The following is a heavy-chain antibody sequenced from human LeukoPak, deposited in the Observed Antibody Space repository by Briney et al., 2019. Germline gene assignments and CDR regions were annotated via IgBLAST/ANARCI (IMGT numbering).Heavy chain of an antibody. J-gene: IGHJ4*02. CDR3: AKDLVIRDGYNYFDY. D-gene: IGHD5-24*01. V-gene: IGHV3-23*01. CDR2: ISGSGGST. CDR1: GFTFSSYA. Sequence: GGSLRLSCAASGFTFSSYAMSWVRQAPGKGLEWVSAISGSGGSTYYADPVKGRFTISRDNSKNTLYLRMNSLRAEDTAVYYCAKDLVIRDGYNYFDYWGQGTLVTVSS.